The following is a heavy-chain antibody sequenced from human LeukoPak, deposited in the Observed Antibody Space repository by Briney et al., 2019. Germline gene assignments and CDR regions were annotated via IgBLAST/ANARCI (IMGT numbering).Heavy chain of an antibody. Sequence: PSETLSLTCTVSGDSISSSGYYWGWIRQPPGKGLEWIGVTYYGGSTYYSPSLKSRVTISVDTSTNQFSLKLSSVTAADAAVYYCARRMRGSWDFDYWGQGTLVTVSS. CDR1: GDSISSSGYY. J-gene: IGHJ4*02. D-gene: IGHD1-26*01. CDR3: ARRMRGSWDFDY. V-gene: IGHV4-39*01. CDR2: TYYGGST.